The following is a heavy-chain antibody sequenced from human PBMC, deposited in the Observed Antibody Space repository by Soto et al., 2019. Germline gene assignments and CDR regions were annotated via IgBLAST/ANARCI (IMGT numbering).Heavy chain of an antibody. CDR2: IIQDGRAI. V-gene: IGHV3-7*03. CDR1: GFSSSDYC. D-gene: IGHD2-15*01. CDR3: ARGGELSLLPLDY. Sequence: GGSLRLSCAASGFSSSDYCMSWVRQAPGRGLEWVAHIIQDGRAIYYVDSVRGRFTISRDSAGNSVFLEMHRLRVEDTAVYYCARGGELSLLPLDYWGLGTLVTVSS. J-gene: IGHJ4*02.